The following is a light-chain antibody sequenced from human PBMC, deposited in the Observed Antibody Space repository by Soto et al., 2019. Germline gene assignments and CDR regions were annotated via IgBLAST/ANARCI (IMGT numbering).Light chain of an antibody. CDR3: QQYNNWPLT. V-gene: IGKV3-15*01. Sequence: EIVLTQSPATLSVSPGDRATLSCRASQSVRSDLAWLQQKPGQAPRLLIYDASTRATGIPARFSGRVSGTEFTLTISSLQSEDFAIYYCQQYNNWPLTFGGGTKVEIK. J-gene: IGKJ4*01. CDR2: DAS. CDR1: QSVRSD.